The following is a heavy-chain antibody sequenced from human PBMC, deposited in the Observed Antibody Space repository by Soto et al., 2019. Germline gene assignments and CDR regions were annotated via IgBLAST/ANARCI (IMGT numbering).Heavy chain of an antibody. V-gene: IGHV4-59*08. D-gene: IGHD2-2*01. CDR3: ARADLRYCSSTSCLDYYYYMDV. CDR2: IYYSGST. Sequence: SETLSLTCTFSGGSISSYYWSLIRQPPGKGLEWIGYIYYSGSTNYNPSLKSRVTISVDTSKNQFSLKLSSVTAADTAVYYCARADLRYCSSTSCLDYYYYMDVWGKGTTVTVSS. CDR1: GGSISSYY. J-gene: IGHJ6*03.